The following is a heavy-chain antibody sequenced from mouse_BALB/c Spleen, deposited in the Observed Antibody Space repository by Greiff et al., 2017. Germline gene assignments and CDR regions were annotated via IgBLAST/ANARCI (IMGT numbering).Heavy chain of an antibody. CDR1: GFTFSSYG. V-gene: IGHV5-6*01. CDR2: ISSGGSYT. CDR3: ARLSTTAEGFAY. D-gene: IGHD1-2*01. J-gene: IGHJ3*01. Sequence: EVKLMESGGDLVKPGGSLKLSCAASGFTFSSYGMSWVRQTPDKRLEWVATISSGGSYTYYPDSVKGRFTISRDNAKNTLYLQMSSLKSEDTAMYYCARLSTTAEGFAYWGQGTLVTVSA.